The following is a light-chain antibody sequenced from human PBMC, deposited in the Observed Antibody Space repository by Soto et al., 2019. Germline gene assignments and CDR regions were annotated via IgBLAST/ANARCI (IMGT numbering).Light chain of an antibody. CDR1: QSISSY. CDR3: PQSYSTSWT. Sequence: DIQMTQCPSSLSAPVGERITITCRASQSISSYLNWYQQKPGKAPKLLIYAPSSLQSGVPSRFSGSGSGTYFTHTSSRLPPDDFAPYYCPQSYSTSWTFGQGTKVEIK. J-gene: IGKJ1*01. V-gene: IGKV1-39*01. CDR2: APS.